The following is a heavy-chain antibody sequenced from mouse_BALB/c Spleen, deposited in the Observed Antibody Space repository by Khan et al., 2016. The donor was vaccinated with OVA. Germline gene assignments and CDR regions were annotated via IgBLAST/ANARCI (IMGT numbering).Heavy chain of an antibody. CDR2: IYPGSGYI. Sequence: QVQLKQSGPELVKPGASVKMSCKASGYTFTDFLISWLKQRPGQGLEWIGEIYPGSGYIYYNEKFKGKATLTSDTSSNTTYLQLSSLTSEDSAVYFFAGAGYGGFAHWGQGTLVTVSA. J-gene: IGHJ3*01. D-gene: IGHD3-2*02. CDR3: AGAGYGGFAH. V-gene: IGHV1-77*01. CDR1: GYTFTDFL.